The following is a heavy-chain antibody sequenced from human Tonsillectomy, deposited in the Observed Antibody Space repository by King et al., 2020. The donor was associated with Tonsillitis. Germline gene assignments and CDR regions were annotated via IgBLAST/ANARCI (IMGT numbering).Heavy chain of an antibody. CDR3: TRHPYDSSGFWYMDV. CDR1: GFTFTDYC. V-gene: IGHV1-2*02. Sequence: QLVQSGAEVRKPGASVKVSCKASGFTFTDYCIHWLRQAPGQGLEWMGWINSNSGDTDFAQKFQGRVTLTRDTAMSTAYMELSGLRSDDTAVYYCTRHPYDSSGFWYMDVWGKGTTVTVSS. D-gene: IGHD3-22*01. J-gene: IGHJ6*03. CDR2: INSNSGDT.